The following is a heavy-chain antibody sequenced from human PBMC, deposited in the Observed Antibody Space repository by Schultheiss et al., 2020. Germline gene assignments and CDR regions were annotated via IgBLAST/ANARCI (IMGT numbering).Heavy chain of an antibody. CDR2: IGTAGDT. J-gene: IGHJ6*04. CDR3: ASSRDTVTYYGMDV. CDR1: GFTFSSYD. Sequence: GGSLRLSCAASGFTFSSYDMHWVRQATGKGLEWVSAIGTAGDTYYPGSVKGRFTISRDNSKNSLYLQMNSLRAEDTAVYYCASSRDTVTYYGMDVWGKGTTVTGYS. D-gene: IGHD4-11*01. V-gene: IGHV3-13*01.